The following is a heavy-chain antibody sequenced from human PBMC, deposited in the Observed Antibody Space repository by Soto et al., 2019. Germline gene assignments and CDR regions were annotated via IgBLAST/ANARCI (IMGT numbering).Heavy chain of an antibody. D-gene: IGHD3-10*01. V-gene: IGHV6-1*01. Sequence: SQTLSLTCVISGDSVSINSAGWNWVRQSPSRGLEWLGRTYYKSKWNNDYALSVKSRTTINPDTSKNQFSLHLYSVTPEDTAVYYCTGITWFRGMDVWGQGTPVTVSS. CDR1: GDSVSINSAG. J-gene: IGHJ6*02. CDR2: TYYKSKWNN. CDR3: TGITWFRGMDV.